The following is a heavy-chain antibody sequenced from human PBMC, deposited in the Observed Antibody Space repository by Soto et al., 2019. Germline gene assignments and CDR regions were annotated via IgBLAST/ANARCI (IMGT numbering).Heavy chain of an antibody. CDR2: INPNSGGT. V-gene: IGHV1-2*04. J-gene: IGHJ6*02. CDR3: AREGGYSSGYESQYYYYYGMYV. D-gene: IGHD6-19*01. CDR1: GYTFTGYY. Sequence: GASVKVSCKASGYTFTGYYMHWVRQAPGQGLEWMGWINPNSGGTNYTQKFQGWVTMTRETSISPAYMELSRPRSDDTAVYYCAREGGYSSGYESQYYYYYGMYVWGQGTTVTVSS.